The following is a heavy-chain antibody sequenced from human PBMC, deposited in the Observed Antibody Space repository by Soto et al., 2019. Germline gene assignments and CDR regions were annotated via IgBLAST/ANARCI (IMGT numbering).Heavy chain of an antibody. D-gene: IGHD2-15*01. CDR1: GDSVNGPSYV. J-gene: IGHJ4*02. CDR2: IRYSGTT. CDR3: ARTDHSGGWAAWF. Sequence: SETLSLTCTVSGDSVNGPSYVWAWIRQSPGKGLEWIGHIRYSGTTDYHPSLKSRVTISLDTSKNHFSLNLASVTSADSAVYYCARTDHSGGWAAWFWGQGTLVTVSS. V-gene: IGHV4-61*03.